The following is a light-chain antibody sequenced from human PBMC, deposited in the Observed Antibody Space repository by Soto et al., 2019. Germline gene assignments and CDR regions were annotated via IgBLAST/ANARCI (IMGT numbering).Light chain of an antibody. J-gene: IGKJ3*01. CDR3: QQSYTSLFA. Sequence: DIQMTQSPSALSASVGDRVTISCRTTQNIGTFLSWYQQRPGRAPNLLIYAASRVQSGVPSRFSGSGSGTNFTLTINGLQPEDFATYFCQQSYTSLFAFGPGTTVDVK. CDR1: QNIGTF. V-gene: IGKV1-39*01. CDR2: AAS.